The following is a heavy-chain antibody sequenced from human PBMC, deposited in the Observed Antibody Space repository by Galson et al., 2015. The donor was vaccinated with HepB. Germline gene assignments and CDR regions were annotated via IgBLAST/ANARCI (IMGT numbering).Heavy chain of an antibody. Sequence: SVKVSCKASGYTFSNFAISWVRQAPGQGLEWMGWISTNSDDTTYAQKLQGRVTMTTDTSTSRAHMDLRSLRSDDTAVYYCARERFAFVVPAAPTYYGMDVWGQGTTVTVSS. D-gene: IGHD2-2*01. CDR3: ARERFAFVVPAAPTYYGMDV. J-gene: IGHJ6*02. CDR2: ISTNSDDT. CDR1: GYTFSNFA. V-gene: IGHV1-18*04.